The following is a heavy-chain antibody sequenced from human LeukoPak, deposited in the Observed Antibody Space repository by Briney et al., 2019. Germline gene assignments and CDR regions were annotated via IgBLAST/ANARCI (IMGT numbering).Heavy chain of an antibody. J-gene: IGHJ6*02. CDR1: GGSLSSGGYY. CDR2: IYYSGST. Sequence: SETLSLTCTVSGGSLSSGGYYWSWIRQHPGKGLEWIGYIYYSGSTYYNPSLKSRVTISVDTSKNQFSLKLSSVTAADTAVYYCARDGPYSSSTWFHGMDVWGQGTTVTVSS. CDR3: ARDGPYSSSTWFHGMDV. V-gene: IGHV4-31*03. D-gene: IGHD6-13*01.